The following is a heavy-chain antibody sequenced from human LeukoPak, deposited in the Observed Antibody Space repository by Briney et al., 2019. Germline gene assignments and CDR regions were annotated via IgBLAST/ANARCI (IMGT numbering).Heavy chain of an antibody. CDR3: TRLGRSGSCKSGFCYGLYFQH. J-gene: IGHJ1*01. D-gene: IGHD2-15*01. V-gene: IGHV4-59*08. CDR2: INYSGST. CDR1: GVSISSYY. Sequence: PSETLSLTCTASGVSISSYYWSWIRQPPGKGLEWIGYINYSGSTNYNPSLKSRVTISIDTSKNQFSLKLSSVTAADTAVYYCTRLGRSGSCKSGFCYGLYFQHWGQGTLVTVSS.